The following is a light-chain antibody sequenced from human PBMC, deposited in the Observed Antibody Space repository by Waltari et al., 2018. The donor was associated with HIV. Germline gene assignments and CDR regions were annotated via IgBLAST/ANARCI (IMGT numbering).Light chain of an antibody. J-gene: IGKJ1*01. V-gene: IGKV4-1*01. CDR3: QQYYSTPPT. Sequence: DIVMTQSPHSLALSLGERASINCKSSQSIFYSSRNANYLAWYQQKPGQSPKLLMYWASSRASWVPDRVSGSGSRTDFTLSISSLQSEDVAVYFCQQYYSTPPTFGQGTRVEIK. CDR2: WAS. CDR1: QSIFYSSRNANY.